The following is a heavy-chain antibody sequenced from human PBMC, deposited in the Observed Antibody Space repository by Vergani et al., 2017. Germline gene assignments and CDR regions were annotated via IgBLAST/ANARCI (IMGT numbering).Heavy chain of an antibody. Sequence: QVQLVQSGAEVKEPGASVKVSCKASGYTFISYGLSWVRQAPGQGLEWMGWIGPYNDNTNYAQKMRGRVTMTTDTSTDTAYMELSSLRSEDTAVYYCAGGGSGSYSQYYFDYWGQGTLVTVSS. D-gene: IGHD3-10*01. J-gene: IGHJ4*02. CDR1: GYTFISYG. V-gene: IGHV1-18*01. CDR2: IGPYNDNT. CDR3: AGGGSGSYSQYYFDY.